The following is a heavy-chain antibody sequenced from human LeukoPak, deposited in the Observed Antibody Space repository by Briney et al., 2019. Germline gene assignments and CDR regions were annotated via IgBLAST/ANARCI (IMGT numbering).Heavy chain of an antibody. Sequence: GASVKVSCEASGGTFSSYAISWVRQAPGQGLEWMGGIIPIFGTANYAQKFQSRVTITADESASTAYMELSSLRSEDTAVYYCASEIVGATTNWFDPWGQGTLVTVSS. CDR2: IIPIFGTA. J-gene: IGHJ5*02. CDR1: GGTFSSYA. CDR3: ASEIVGATTNWFDP. D-gene: IGHD1-26*01. V-gene: IGHV1-69*01.